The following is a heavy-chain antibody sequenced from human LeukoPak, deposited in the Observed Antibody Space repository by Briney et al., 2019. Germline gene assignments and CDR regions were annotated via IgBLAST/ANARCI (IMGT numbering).Heavy chain of an antibody. D-gene: IGHD3-10*01. CDR3: ARDLRGLGDYYDY. CDR2: INPDSAVT. Sequence: ASLKVSCKASGYPFTGYYTHWVRQAPGQGLEWMGWINPDSAVTHFAQKFQDRVTMTRDTSISTAYMELSSLRYDDTAVYFCARDLRGLGDYYDYWGQATLITVTS. CDR1: GYPFTGYY. V-gene: IGHV1-2*02. J-gene: IGHJ4*02.